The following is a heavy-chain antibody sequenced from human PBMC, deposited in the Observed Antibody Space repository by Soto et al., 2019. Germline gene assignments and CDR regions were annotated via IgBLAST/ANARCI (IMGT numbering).Heavy chain of an antibody. Sequence: EVQLLESGGGLVQPGGSLTLSCAASGFTFDSHEMSWVRQAPGKGLEWVSTISARGGSRYYADSVKGRFTVSRDNSKNMVYLQMSSLRAEDTALYYCARYYSWGQGTLVNVSS. CDR2: ISARGGSR. J-gene: IGHJ4*02. CDR3: ARYYS. V-gene: IGHV3-23*01. CDR1: GFTFDSHE. D-gene: IGHD3-10*01.